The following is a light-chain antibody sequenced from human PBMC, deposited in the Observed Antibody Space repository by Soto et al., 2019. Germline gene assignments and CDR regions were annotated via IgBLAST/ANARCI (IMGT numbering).Light chain of an antibody. Sequence: DIQMTQSPSSLSESVGDRVTITCRASQGISNYLAWYQQKPGKVPELLIYAASSLQSGVPSRFSGSRSGTAFTLTISSLQPEDVATYYCQKYNDAPKTFGQGTKVEIK. V-gene: IGKV1-27*01. CDR1: QGISNY. CDR3: QKYNDAPKT. J-gene: IGKJ1*01. CDR2: AAS.